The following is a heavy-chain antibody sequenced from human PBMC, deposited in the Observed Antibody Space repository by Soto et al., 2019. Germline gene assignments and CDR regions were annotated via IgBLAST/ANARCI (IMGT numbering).Heavy chain of an antibody. J-gene: IGHJ6*02. D-gene: IGHD3-9*01. V-gene: IGHV4-30-4*01. CDR2: IYYSGST. CDR3: ARDKSNEYYDILTGYYRLTTYGMDV. Sequence: PSETLSLTCTVSGGSISSGDYYWSWIRQHPGKGLEWIGYIYYSGSTYYNQSLKSRVTISVDTSKNQFSLKLSSVTAADTAVYYCARDKSNEYYDILTGYYRLTTYGMDVWGQGTTVTVS. CDR1: GGSISSGDYY.